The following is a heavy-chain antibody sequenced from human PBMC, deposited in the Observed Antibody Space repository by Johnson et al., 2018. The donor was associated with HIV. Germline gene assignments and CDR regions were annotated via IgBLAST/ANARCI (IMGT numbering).Heavy chain of an antibody. J-gene: IGHJ3*02. D-gene: IGHD6-13*01. V-gene: IGHV3-30*04. CDR1: GFTFSSYA. Sequence: QVQLVESGGGVVQPGRSLRLSCAASGFTFSSYAMHWVRQAPGKGLEWVAVISYDGSNKYYADSVKGRFTISRDTSKNTLYLQMNSLRAEDTAVYYCARDGAQQLARDAFDIWGQGTMVTVSS. CDR3: ARDGAQQLARDAFDI. CDR2: ISYDGSNK.